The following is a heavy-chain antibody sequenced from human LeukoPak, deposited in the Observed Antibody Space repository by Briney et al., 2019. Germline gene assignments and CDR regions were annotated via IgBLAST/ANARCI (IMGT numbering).Heavy chain of an antibody. Sequence: GGSLRLSCAASGFTFDDYAMHWVRQAPGKGLEWVSGISWNSGSIGYADSVKGRFTISRDNAKNSLYLQMNSLRAEDTAVYYCARGPTMKMDVWGEGTTVTVSS. V-gene: IGHV3-9*01. CDR3: ARGPTMKMDV. CDR1: GFTFDDYA. CDR2: ISWNSGSI. J-gene: IGHJ6*04. D-gene: IGHD3-22*01.